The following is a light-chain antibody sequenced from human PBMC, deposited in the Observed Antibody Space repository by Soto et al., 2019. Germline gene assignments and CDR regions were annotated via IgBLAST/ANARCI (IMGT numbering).Light chain of an antibody. Sequence: EILLTQSPGTLSLSPGERATLSCRASQSVSNFLAWYQQKPGQAPRLLIYDASNRATGIPDRFSGSGSGTDFTLTISRLEPEDFAVYYCQQYGSSGTFGQGTKVDIK. CDR1: QSVSNF. V-gene: IGKV3-20*01. CDR2: DAS. CDR3: QQYGSSGT. J-gene: IGKJ1*01.